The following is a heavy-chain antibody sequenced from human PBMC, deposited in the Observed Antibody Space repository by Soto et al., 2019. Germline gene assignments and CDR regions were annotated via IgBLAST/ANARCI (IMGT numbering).Heavy chain of an antibody. CDR2: INPNSGGT. CDR1: GYTFTDYY. Sequence: ASVKVSCKASGYTFTDYYMHCVRQAPGQGLEWMGWINPNSGGTNYAQKFQGRVTMTRDTSISTAYMELNRLRPDDTAVYYCARDQSPSSGWPGMDVWGQGTTVTVSS. J-gene: IGHJ6*02. V-gene: IGHV1-2*02. D-gene: IGHD6-19*01. CDR3: ARDQSPSSGWPGMDV.